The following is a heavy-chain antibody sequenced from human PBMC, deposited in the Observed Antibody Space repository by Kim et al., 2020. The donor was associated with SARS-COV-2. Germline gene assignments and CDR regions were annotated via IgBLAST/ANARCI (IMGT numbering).Heavy chain of an antibody. Sequence: SVKVSCKASGGTFSSYAISWVRQAPGQGLEWMGRIIPILGIANYAQKFQGRVTITADKSTSTAYMELSSLRSEDTAVYYCATYSSSTIIPILKYYYYYG. CDR2: IIPILGIA. D-gene: IGHD6-6*01. CDR3: ATYSSSTIIPILKYYYYYG. V-gene: IGHV1-69*04. CDR1: GGTFSSYA. J-gene: IGHJ6*01.